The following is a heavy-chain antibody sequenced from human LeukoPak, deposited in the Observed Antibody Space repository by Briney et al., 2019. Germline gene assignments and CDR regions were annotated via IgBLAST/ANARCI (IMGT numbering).Heavy chain of an antibody. J-gene: IGHJ3*02. Sequence: PSETLSLTCTVSGGSISSYYWSWIRQPPGKGLEWIGYVFNSGRTNLNPSLRSRATMSVDTSQNQFSLKLSSLTAADTAVYYCAGRQHIVVVTATRGSFDMWGQGTMVTVSS. D-gene: IGHD2-21*02. V-gene: IGHV4-59*01. CDR3: AGRQHIVVVTATRGSFDM. CDR1: GGSISSYY. CDR2: VFNSGRT.